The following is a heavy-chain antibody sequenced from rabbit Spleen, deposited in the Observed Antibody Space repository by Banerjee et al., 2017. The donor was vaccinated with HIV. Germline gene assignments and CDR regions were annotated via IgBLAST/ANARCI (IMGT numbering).Heavy chain of an antibody. CDR2: IHAGSSNNI. CDR3: ASSSDYGGVVYASL. Sequence: QSLEESGGDLVKPGASLTLTCTASGFSFSAGYYMCWVRQAPGKGLEWIACIHAGSSNNIYYATWAKGRFTISKTSSTTVTLQMTSLTAADTATYFCASSSDYGGVVYASLWGPGTLVTVS. D-gene: IGHD1-1*01. J-gene: IGHJ6*01. V-gene: IGHV1S40*01. CDR1: GFSFSAGYY.